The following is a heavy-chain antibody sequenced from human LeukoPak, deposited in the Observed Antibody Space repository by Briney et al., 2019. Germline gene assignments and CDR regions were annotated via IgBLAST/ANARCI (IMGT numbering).Heavy chain of an antibody. Sequence: PSETLSLTCTVSGGSISSSSYYWGWIRQPPGKGLEWIGSIYYSGSTYYNPSLKSRVTISVDTSKNQFSLKLSSVTAADTAVYYCARVGCSGGSCYSDQFYYWGQGTLVTVSS. CDR3: ARVGCSGGSCYSDQFYY. D-gene: IGHD2-15*01. V-gene: IGHV4-39*07. CDR2: IYYSGST. J-gene: IGHJ4*02. CDR1: GGSISSSSYY.